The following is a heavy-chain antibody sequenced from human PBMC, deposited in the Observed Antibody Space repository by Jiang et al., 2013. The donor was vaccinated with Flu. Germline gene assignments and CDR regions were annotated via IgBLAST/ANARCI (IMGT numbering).Heavy chain of an antibody. CDR2: ISGSGGST. CDR3: AKEGMAGTAMVKLNYYYYGMDV. Sequence: VQLLESGGGLVQPGGSLRLSCAASGFTFSSYAMSWVRQAPGKGLEWVSAISGSGGSTYYADSVKGRFTISRDNSKNTLYLQMNSLRAEDTAVYYCAKEGMAGTAMVKLNYYYYGMDVWGQGTTGHRL. D-gene: IGHD5-18*01. J-gene: IGHJ6*02. CDR1: GFTFSSYA. V-gene: IGHV3-23*01.